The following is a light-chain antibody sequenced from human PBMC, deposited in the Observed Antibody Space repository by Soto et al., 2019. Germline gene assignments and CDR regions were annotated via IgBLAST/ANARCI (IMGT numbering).Light chain of an antibody. V-gene: IGKV1-5*01. CDR2: DAS. CDR1: QSISSW. Sequence: IQMTQSPSSLCASVGDRVTITCRASQSISSWLAWYQQKPGKAPKLLIYDASSLESGVPSRFSGSGSGTEFTLTISRLQPEDVATYYCQHWSFGQGTKVDIK. CDR3: QHWS. J-gene: IGKJ1*01.